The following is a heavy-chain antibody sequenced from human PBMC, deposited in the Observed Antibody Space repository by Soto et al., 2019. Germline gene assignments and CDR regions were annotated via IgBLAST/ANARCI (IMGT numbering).Heavy chain of an antibody. D-gene: IGHD2-2*01. CDR3: ATTRVGPCSSSICFSGIFDGMDV. CDR2: ISYDGTIT. CDR1: GFTISNYG. V-gene: IGHV3-30-3*01. Sequence: QVQLVESGGGVVQPGRSLRLSCAASGFTISNYGMHWVRQAPGKGLEWVAVISYDGTITYYAESVKGRFTISRDNSKNTLYLQMNSLRTEDTAVYYCATTRVGPCSSSICFSGIFDGMDVWGQGTTVTVSS. J-gene: IGHJ6*02.